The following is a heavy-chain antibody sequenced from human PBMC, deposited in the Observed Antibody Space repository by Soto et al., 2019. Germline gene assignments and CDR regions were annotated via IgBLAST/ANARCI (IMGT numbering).Heavy chain of an antibody. CDR2: ISYDGSNK. V-gene: IGHV3-30-3*01. Sequence: PGGSLRLSCAASGFTFSSYAMHWVRQAPGKGLEWVAVISYDGSNKYYADSVKGRFTISRDNSKNTLYLQMNSLRAEDTAVYYCARGQRGDPLAAAGIFDYWGQGTLVTVSS. J-gene: IGHJ4*02. CDR3: ARGQRGDPLAAAGIFDY. CDR1: GFTFSSYA. D-gene: IGHD6-13*01.